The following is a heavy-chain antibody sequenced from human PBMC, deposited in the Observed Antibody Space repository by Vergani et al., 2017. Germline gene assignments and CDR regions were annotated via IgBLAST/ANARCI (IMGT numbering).Heavy chain of an antibody. CDR3: ARGGYSYGMVEYYFDY. J-gene: IGHJ4*02. D-gene: IGHD5-18*01. CDR2: INPSGGST. V-gene: IGHV1-46*01. Sequence: QVQLVQSGAEVKKPGASVKVSCKASGYTFTSYYMHWVRQAPGQGLEWMGIINPSGGSTSYAQKFQGRVTMTRDTSTSTVYMELSSLRSEDTAVYYCARGGYSYGMVEYYFDYWGQGTLVTVSS. CDR1: GYTFTSYY.